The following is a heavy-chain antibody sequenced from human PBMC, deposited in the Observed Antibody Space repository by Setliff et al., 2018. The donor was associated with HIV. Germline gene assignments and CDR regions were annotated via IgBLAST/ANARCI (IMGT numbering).Heavy chain of an antibody. Sequence: SETLSLTCTVSGGSISSGSYYWSWIRQPAGKGLEWIGHIYTSGSTDSNPSLTSRVTISVDTPKNQFSLKLSSVTAADTAVYYCARVDSSRGLHAFDIWGQGTVVTVSS. J-gene: IGHJ3*02. V-gene: IGHV4-61*09. CDR3: ARVDSSRGLHAFDI. D-gene: IGHD3-22*01. CDR2: IYTSGST. CDR1: GGSISSGSYY.